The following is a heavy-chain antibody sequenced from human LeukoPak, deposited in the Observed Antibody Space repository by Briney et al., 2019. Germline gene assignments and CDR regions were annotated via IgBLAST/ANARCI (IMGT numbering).Heavy chain of an antibody. J-gene: IGHJ5*02. V-gene: IGHV3-23*01. CDR2: ISGSGGGT. CDR3: AKDRNPPPQYDSSGFPLT. Sequence: GGSLRLSCATSGFTFSSYAMTWVRQAPGKGLEWVSAISGSGGGTYYADSVKGRFTISRDKSQNTLYLQMNSLRANDTAVYYCAKDRNPPPQYDSSGFPLTWGQGTLVTVSS. D-gene: IGHD3-22*01. CDR1: GFTFSSYA.